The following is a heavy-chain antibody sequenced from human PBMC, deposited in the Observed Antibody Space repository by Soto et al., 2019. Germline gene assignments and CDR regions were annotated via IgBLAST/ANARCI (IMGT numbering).Heavy chain of an antibody. V-gene: IGHV4-39*07. D-gene: IGHD5-18*01. J-gene: IGHJ4*02. CDR2: ISYSGTT. CDR3: AREGYNFGPFDY. Sequence: SETLSLTCTVSGGSISSSSYYWGWIRQPPGKGLEWIGSISYSGTTNYNSSLKSRVTISIDTSKNQFSLKFNSVTAADTAVYYCAREGYNFGPFDYWGQGALVTVSS. CDR1: GGSISSSSYY.